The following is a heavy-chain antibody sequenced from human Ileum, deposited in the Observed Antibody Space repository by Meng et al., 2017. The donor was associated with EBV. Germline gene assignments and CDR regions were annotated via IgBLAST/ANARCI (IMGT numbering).Heavy chain of an antibody. V-gene: IGHV4-30-4*01. D-gene: IGHD2-2*02. CDR3: ARVNGDCFSTICYKGWFDP. CDR1: RRHSRSGSNY. J-gene: IGHJ5*02. Sequence: PVPVQPSQTLPLSRTFSRRHSRSGSNYWIWIRQPPGKGREWIGDIYYSGRTYYNPSLESRVTMSVDTSKNQFSLNLNSVTAADTAVYYCARVNGDCFSTICYKGWFDPWGQGTLVTVSS. CDR2: IYYSGRT.